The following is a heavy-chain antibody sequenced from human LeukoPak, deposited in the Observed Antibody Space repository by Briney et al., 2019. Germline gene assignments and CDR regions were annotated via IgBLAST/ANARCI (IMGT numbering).Heavy chain of an antibody. CDR3: ARSSYGDYVVSGYGMDV. D-gene: IGHD4-17*01. CDR2: ISGSGGST. V-gene: IGHV3-23*01. CDR1: GFTFSSFA. J-gene: IGHJ6*02. Sequence: GGSLRLSCAASGFTFSSFAMSWVRQAPGKGPEWVSAISGSGGSTDYADSVKGRFTISRHNSKNTLYLQMNSLRAEDTAVYYCARSSYGDYVVSGYGMDVWGQGTTVTVSS.